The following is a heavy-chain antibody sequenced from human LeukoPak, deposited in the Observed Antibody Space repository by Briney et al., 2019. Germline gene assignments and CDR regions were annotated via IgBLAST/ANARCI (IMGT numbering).Heavy chain of an antibody. Sequence: PGGSLRLSCAASGFTFSSYSMNWVRQAPGEGLEWVSSISSSSSYIYYADSVKGRFTISRDNAKNSLYLQMNSLRAEDTAVYYCARDGRGDWDFDYWGQGTLVTVSS. V-gene: IGHV3-21*01. CDR3: ARDGRGDWDFDY. D-gene: IGHD1-1*01. J-gene: IGHJ4*02. CDR2: ISSSSSYI. CDR1: GFTFSSYS.